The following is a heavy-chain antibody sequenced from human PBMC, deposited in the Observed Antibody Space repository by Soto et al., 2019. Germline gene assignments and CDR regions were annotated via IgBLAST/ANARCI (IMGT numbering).Heavy chain of an antibody. D-gene: IGHD3-16*01. V-gene: IGHV1-2*02. Sequence: ASVKVSCKASGYTFTGYYMHWVRQAPGQGLEWMGWINPNSGGTNYAQKFQGRVTMTRDTSISTAYMELSRLRSDDTAVYYCARLLDYYYYGMDVWGQGTTVTVSS. CDR3: ARLLDYYYYGMDV. CDR1: GYTFTGYY. J-gene: IGHJ6*02. CDR2: INPNSGGT.